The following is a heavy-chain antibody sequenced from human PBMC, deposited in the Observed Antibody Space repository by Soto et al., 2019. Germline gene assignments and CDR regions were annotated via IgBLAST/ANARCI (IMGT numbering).Heavy chain of an antibody. CDR2: INHSGST. CDR3: ARVRGIAAAGANFDY. J-gene: IGHJ4*02. D-gene: IGHD6-13*01. CDR1: GGSFSGYY. V-gene: IGHV4-34*01. Sequence: SETLSLTCAVYGGSFSGYYWSWIRQPPGKGLEWIGEINHSGSTNYNPSLKSRVTISVDTSKNQFSLKLSSVTAADTAVYYCARVRGIAAAGANFDYWGQGTLVTVSS.